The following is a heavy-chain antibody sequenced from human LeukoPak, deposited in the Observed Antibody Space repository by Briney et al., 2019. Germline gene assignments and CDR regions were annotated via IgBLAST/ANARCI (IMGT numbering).Heavy chain of an antibody. V-gene: IGHV4-39*07. CDR3: ARSRYSVGWFDP. CDR2: ISYSGST. J-gene: IGHJ5*02. D-gene: IGHD6-13*01. Sequence: SETLSLTCTVSGGSISSSSYYWGWIRQPPGKGLEWIGTISYSGSTYYNPSLKSRVTIFVDTSKNQFSLKLSSVTAVDTAVYYCARSRYSVGWFDPWGQGTLVTVSS. CDR1: GGSISSSSYY.